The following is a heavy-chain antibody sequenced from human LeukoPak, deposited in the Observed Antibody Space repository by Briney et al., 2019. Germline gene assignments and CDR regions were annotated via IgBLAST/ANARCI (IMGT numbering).Heavy chain of an antibody. J-gene: IGHJ4*02. CDR1: GFTFSRYE. CDR2: ISSSGSSI. CDR3: ARDEDMAATIPSFFDY. D-gene: IGHD5-12*01. Sequence: GGSLRLSCAASGFTFSRYEMNWVRQAPGKGLEWVSYISSSGSSIYYADSVKGRFTIFRDNAKKSLYLQMKSLRAEDTAVYYCARDEDMAATIPSFFDYWGQGTLVTVSS. V-gene: IGHV3-48*03.